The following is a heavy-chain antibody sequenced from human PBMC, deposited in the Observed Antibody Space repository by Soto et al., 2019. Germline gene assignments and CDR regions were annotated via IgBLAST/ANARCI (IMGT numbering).Heavy chain of an antibody. Sequence: QVQLQESGPGLVKPSQTLSLTCTVSGGSISSGGYYWSWIRQQPGKGLEWIGYISYSGSTYYNPYLESRVTISVDTSKNQFSLKLSSVTAADTAVYYCARDALSRDSIWGQGTLLTVSS. CDR3: ARDALSRDSI. V-gene: IGHV4-31*03. D-gene: IGHD3-22*01. CDR2: ISYSGST. J-gene: IGHJ4*02. CDR1: GGSISSGGYY.